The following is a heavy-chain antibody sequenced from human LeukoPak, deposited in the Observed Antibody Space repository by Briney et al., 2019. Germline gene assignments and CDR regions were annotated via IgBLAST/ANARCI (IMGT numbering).Heavy chain of an antibody. CDR3: ARGFSSPTLSTTVTTEEKLSPNWFDP. V-gene: IGHV4-39*07. CDR1: GGSISSSSYY. CDR2: IYYSGST. Sequence: PSETLSLTCTVSGGSISSSSYYWGWIRQPPGKGLEWIGSIYYSGSTYYNPSLKSRVTISVDTSKNQFSLKLSSVTAADTAVYYCARGFSSPTLSTTVTTEEKLSPNWFDPWGQGTLVTVSS. J-gene: IGHJ5*02. D-gene: IGHD4-17*01.